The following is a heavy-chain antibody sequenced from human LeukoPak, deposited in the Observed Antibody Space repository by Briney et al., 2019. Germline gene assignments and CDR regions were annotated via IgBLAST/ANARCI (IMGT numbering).Heavy chain of an antibody. CDR3: ARGPYSSSSLSYYYYGMDV. CDR2: INHSGST. D-gene: IGHD6-6*01. Sequence: SETPSLTCAVYGGSFSGYYWSWIRQPPGKGLEWIGEINHSGSTNYNPSLKSRVTISVDTSKNQFSLKLSSVTAADTAVYYCARGPYSSSSLSYYYYGMDVWGQGTTVTVSS. J-gene: IGHJ6*02. CDR1: GGSFSGYY. V-gene: IGHV4-34*01.